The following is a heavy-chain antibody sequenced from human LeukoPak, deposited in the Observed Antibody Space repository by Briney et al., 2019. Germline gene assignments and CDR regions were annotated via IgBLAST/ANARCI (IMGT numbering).Heavy chain of an antibody. CDR2: ISGSGGST. Sequence: AISGSGGSTYYADSVKGRFTISRDNSENTLYLQMNSLRAEDTAVYYCAKALDYYYYMDVWGKGTTVTVSS. CDR3: AKALDYYYYMDV. J-gene: IGHJ6*03. V-gene: IGHV3-23*01.